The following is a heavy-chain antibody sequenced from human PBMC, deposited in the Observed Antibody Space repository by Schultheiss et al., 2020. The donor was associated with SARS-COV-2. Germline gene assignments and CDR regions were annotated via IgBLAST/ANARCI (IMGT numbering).Heavy chain of an antibody. Sequence: SETLSLTCAVSGGSISSGDWWSWVRQPPGKGLEWIGEVYHSGSTNYNPSLKSRVTISVDPSKNQFSLKLSSVTAADTAVYYCARGLGYYGSTTKGDYWAQGTLVTVSS. J-gene: IGHJ4*02. CDR3: ARGLGYYGSTTKGDY. CDR2: VYHSGST. V-gene: IGHV4-4*02. CDR1: GGSISSGDW. D-gene: IGHD3-10*01.